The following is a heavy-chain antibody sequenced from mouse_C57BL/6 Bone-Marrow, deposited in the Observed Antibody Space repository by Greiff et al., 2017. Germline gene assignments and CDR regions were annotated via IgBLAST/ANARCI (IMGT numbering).Heavy chain of an antibody. CDR3: ARSPYYYGSSYWYFDV. J-gene: IGHJ1*03. D-gene: IGHD1-1*01. CDR1: GYAFSSYW. Sequence: VKLQESGAELVKPGASVKISCKASGYAFSSYWMNWVKQRPGKGLEWIGQIYPGDGDTNYNGKFKGKATLTADKSSSTAYMQLSSLTSEDSAVYFCARSPYYYGSSYWYFDVWGTGTTVTVSS. V-gene: IGHV1-80*01. CDR2: IYPGDGDT.